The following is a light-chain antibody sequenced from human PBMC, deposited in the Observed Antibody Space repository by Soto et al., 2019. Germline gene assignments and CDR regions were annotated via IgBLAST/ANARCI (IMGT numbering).Light chain of an antibody. CDR3: SSYTDRKNLV. Sequence: QSALAQPPSASGSPGQSVTISCTGSGSDIGAYNFVSWYQQHPGKAPKLMIYDVTKRPSGVPDRFSGSKSGNTASLTVSALQAEDEADYYCSSYTDRKNLVFGTGTKLTVL. CDR2: DVT. J-gene: IGLJ1*01. V-gene: IGLV2-8*01. CDR1: GSDIGAYNF.